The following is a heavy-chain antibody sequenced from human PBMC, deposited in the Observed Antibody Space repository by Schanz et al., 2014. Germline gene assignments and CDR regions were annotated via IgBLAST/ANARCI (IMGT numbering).Heavy chain of an antibody. CDR3: ARKVVATIGGYYDN. CDR2: FIYIGGNT. D-gene: IGHD5-12*01. V-gene: IGHV3-23*01. CDR1: GFSFTTYA. Sequence: EVQLLESGGGLVQPGGSLRLSCASSGFSFTTYAMSWVRQAPGKGLEWVSFIYIGGNTYYADSVKGRFTISRDNAENTLFLQMNSLRAEDTAVYYCARKVVATIGGYYDNWGQGTLVIVSS. J-gene: IGHJ4*02.